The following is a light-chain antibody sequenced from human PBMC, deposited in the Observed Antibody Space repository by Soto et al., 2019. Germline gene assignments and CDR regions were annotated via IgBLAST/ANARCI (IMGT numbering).Light chain of an antibody. CDR1: QSISSW. CDR2: KAS. V-gene: IGKV1-5*03. J-gene: IGKJ1*01. CDR3: QQYNSYPWT. Sequence: DIQMTQSPSTLSASVGDRVTITCRASQSISSWLAWYQQKPGKAPKLLIYKASSFESGVPSRFSGSGSGTEFTPTINSLQPDDFATYYCQQYNSYPWTFGQGTKAEIK.